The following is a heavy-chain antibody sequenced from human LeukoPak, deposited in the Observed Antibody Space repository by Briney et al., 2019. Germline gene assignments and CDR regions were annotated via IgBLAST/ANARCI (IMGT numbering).Heavy chain of an antibody. Sequence: PGGSLRLSCAASGSTFSSYWMSWVRQAPGKGLEWVANMKQDGSEKYYVDSVKGRFTISRDNAKNSLYLQMNSLRAEDTAVYYCASKNRYCSSTSCYGNWFDPWGQGTLVTVSS. J-gene: IGHJ5*02. V-gene: IGHV3-7*01. CDR1: GSTFSSYW. CDR2: MKQDGSEK. D-gene: IGHD2-2*01. CDR3: ASKNRYCSSTSCYGNWFDP.